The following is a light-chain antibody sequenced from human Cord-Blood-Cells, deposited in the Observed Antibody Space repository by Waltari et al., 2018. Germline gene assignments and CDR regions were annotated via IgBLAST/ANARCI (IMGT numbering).Light chain of an antibody. CDR3: QQSYSTPLT. CDR2: AAS. CDR1: QSISSY. V-gene: IGKV1-39*01. Sequence: DLRMTPSPSSPSASVGHRVTLTCRASQSISSYFNWYQQKPGKAPKLLIYAASSLQSGVPSRFSGSGSGTDFTLTISSLQPEDFATYYCQQSYSTPLTFGGGTKVEIK. J-gene: IGKJ4*01.